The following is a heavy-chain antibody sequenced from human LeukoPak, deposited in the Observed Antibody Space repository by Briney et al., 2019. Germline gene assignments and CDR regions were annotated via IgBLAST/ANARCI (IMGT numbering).Heavy chain of an antibody. J-gene: IGHJ6*02. D-gene: IGHD6-13*01. CDR3: AISSSWYLVYYYGMDA. CDR2: INHSGST. V-gene: IGHV4-34*01. CDR1: GGSFSGYY. Sequence: SETLSLTCAVYGGSFSGYYWSWIRQPPGKGLEWSGEINHSGSTNYNPSLKSRVTISVDTSKNQFSLKPSSVTAADTAVYYCAISSSWYLVYYYGMDAWGQGTTVTVSS.